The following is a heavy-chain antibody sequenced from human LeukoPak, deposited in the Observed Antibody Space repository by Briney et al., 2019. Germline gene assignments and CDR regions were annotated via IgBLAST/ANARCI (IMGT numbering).Heavy chain of an antibody. J-gene: IGHJ4*02. CDR2: INSGSGSV. D-gene: IGHD4-11*01. CDR3: TREVVGTTIKNFDS. Sequence: GASVKVSCKASGYTFTSYYMHWVRQAPGQRLEWMGAINSGSGSVSHAQKLQGRVTMTRDTATSTVYMELSSLGSEDTAVYYCTREVVGTTIKNFDSWGQGTLVTVSP. V-gene: IGHV1-46*01. CDR1: GYTFTSYY.